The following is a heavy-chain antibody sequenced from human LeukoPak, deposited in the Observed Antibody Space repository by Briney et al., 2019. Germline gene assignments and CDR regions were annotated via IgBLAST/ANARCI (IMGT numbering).Heavy chain of an antibody. J-gene: IGHJ4*02. CDR2: ISDDGRNK. V-gene: IGHV3-30*18. Sequence: PGGSLRLSCAASGFTFNNYGMHYVRQAPGKGLEWVAVISDDGRNKNYADSVKGRFTISRDSSNNTLYLHMNSLRAEDTGVYFCAKDRETTASGTFDFRGQGTLVTVSS. D-gene: IGHD6-13*01. CDR1: GFTFNNYG. CDR3: AKDRETTASGTFDF.